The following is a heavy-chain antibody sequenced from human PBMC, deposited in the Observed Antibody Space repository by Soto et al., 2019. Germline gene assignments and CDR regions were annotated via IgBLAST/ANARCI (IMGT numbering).Heavy chain of an antibody. CDR1: GGSISSYY. D-gene: IGHD3-9*01. CDR3: ARGSLTGYYYYYXDV. CDR2: IYYSGST. J-gene: IGHJ6*03. Sequence: PSETLSLTCTVSGGSISSYYWSWIRQPPGKGLEWIGYIYYSGSTNYNPSLKSRVTISVDTSKNQFSLKLSSVTAADTAVYYCARGSLTGYYYYYXDVWGKGTTVTVSS. V-gene: IGHV4-59*01.